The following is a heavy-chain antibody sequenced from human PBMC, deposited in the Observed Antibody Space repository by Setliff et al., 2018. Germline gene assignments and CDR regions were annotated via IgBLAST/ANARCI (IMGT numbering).Heavy chain of an antibody. CDR3: ARRVYYYGSGSGSGMDV. CDR2: ISAYNGNT. V-gene: IGHV1-18*01. Sequence: ASVKVSCKASGYTFTSYGIGWVRQAPGQGLEWMGWISAYNGNTNYAQKLQGRVTITTDTSTSTAYMELRSLRSDDTAVYYCARRVYYYGSGSGSGMDVWGQGTTVTVSS. J-gene: IGHJ6*02. D-gene: IGHD3-10*01. CDR1: GYTFTSYG.